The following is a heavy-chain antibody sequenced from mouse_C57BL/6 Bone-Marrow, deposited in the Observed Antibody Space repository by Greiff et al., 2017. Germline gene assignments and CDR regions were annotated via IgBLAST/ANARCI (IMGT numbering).Heavy chain of an antibody. CDR1: GFTFSSYG. V-gene: IGHV5-6*01. CDR3: ARHGYFDV. J-gene: IGHJ1*03. CDR2: ISSGGSYT. Sequence: EVKVVESGGDLVKPGGSLKLSCAASGFTFSSYGMSWVRQTPDKRLEWVATISSGGSYTYYPASVKGQFTISRDNAKNTLYLQMSSLKSEDTAMYYCARHGYFDVWGTGTTVTVSS.